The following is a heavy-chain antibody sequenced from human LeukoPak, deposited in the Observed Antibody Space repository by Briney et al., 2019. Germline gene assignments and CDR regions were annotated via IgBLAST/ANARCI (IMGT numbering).Heavy chain of an antibody. CDR3: ARELMGATGGDFDY. V-gene: IGHV1-2*02. CDR2: INPNSGGT. D-gene: IGHD1-26*01. CDR1: GYTFTGYY. Sequence: ASVKVSFKASGYTFTGYYMHWVRQAPGQGLEWMGWINPNSGGTNYAQKFQGRVTMTRDTSISTAYMELSRLRSDDTAVYYCARELMGATGGDFDYWGQGTLVTVSS. J-gene: IGHJ4*02.